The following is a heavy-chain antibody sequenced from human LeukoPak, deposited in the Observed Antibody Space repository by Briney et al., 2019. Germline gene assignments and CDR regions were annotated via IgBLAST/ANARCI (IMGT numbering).Heavy chain of an antibody. CDR2: RAHSGVT. CDR3: ARWDDTVWAFGS. Sequence: SETLSLTCIVSGASITTYSWNWIRQFPGKGLEWIGFRAHSGVTSYSSSLKSRVTISIDTSKNHLSLKLTSVTAADTAVYYCARWDDTVWAFGSWGPGTLVTVSS. CDR1: GASITTYS. D-gene: IGHD1-26*01. J-gene: IGHJ4*02. V-gene: IGHV4-59*08.